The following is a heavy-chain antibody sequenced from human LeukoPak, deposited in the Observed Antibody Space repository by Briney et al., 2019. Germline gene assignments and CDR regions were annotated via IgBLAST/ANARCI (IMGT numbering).Heavy chain of an antibody. J-gene: IGHJ4*02. CDR3: ARKIVLMVYDGAYYFDY. Sequence: SETLSLTCTVSGGSISSYYWSWIRQPAGKGLEWIGRIYTSGSTNYNPSLKSRVTMSVDTSKNQFSLKLSSVTAADTAVYYCARKIVLMVYDGAYYFDYWGQGTLVTVSS. CDR2: IYTSGST. V-gene: IGHV4-4*07. D-gene: IGHD2-8*01. CDR1: GGSISSYY.